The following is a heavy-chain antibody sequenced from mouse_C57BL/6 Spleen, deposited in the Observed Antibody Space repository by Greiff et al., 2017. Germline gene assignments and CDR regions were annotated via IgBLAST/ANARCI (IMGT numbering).Heavy chain of an antibody. Sequence: QVQLKESGAELARPGASVKLSCKASGYTFTSYGISWVKQRTGQGLEWIGEIYPRSGNTYYNEKFKGKATLTADKSSSTAYMELRSLTSEDSAVYFCAREGNYARDYCGEETSGTVSS. CDR1: GYTFTSYG. V-gene: IGHV1-81*01. CDR3: AREGNYARDY. J-gene: IGHJ4*01. CDR2: IYPRSGNT.